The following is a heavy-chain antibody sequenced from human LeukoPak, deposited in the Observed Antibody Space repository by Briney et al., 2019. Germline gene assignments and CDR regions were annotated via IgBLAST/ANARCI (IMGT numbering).Heavy chain of an antibody. V-gene: IGHV5-51*01. D-gene: IGHD4-17*01. CDR1: GYSFTTYW. CDR3: ARRTGRLRHFDY. CDR2: IYPGDSDI. Sequence: LGESLKISCKGSGYSFTTYWIGWVRQMPGKGLEWMGIIYPGDSDITYSPSFQGQVTISADKSISTAYLQWSSLKASDTAMYYCARRTGRLRHFDYWGQGTQVTVSS. J-gene: IGHJ4*02.